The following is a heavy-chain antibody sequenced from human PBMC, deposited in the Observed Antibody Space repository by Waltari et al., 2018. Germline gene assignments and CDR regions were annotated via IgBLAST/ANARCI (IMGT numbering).Heavy chain of an antibody. J-gene: IGHJ4*02. CDR2: IYHSGST. V-gene: IGHV4-38-2*01. CDR3: ASLFSSGSQRDY. Sequence: QVQLQESGPGLVKPSETLSLTCAVSGYSISSGYYWGWIRQPPGKGLEWIGSIYHSGSTYYNPSLKSRVTISVDTSKNQFSLKLSSVTAADTAVYYCASLFSSGSQRDYWGQGTLVTVSS. D-gene: IGHD3-22*01. CDR1: GYSISSGYY.